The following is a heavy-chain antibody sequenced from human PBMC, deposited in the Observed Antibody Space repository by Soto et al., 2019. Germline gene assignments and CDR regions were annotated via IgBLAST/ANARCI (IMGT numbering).Heavy chain of an antibody. D-gene: IGHD6-19*01. CDR1: GYSFNNYA. J-gene: IGHJ4*03. V-gene: IGHV1-3*01. Sequence: QVQLVQSGAEVKKPGASVKVSCQASGYSFNNYAMHWVRQAPGQRPEWMGWINVGYGNAKYSERFQGRFIIIRDTSASTVYMELSSLTSEDPAVYFCARDRVGRSGWSYQVDYWGQGTRVTVAS. CDR2: INVGYGNA. CDR3: ARDRVGRSGWSYQVDY.